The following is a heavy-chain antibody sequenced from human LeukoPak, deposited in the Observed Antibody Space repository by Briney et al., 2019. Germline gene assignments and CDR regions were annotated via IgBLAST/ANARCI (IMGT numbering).Heavy chain of an antibody. V-gene: IGHV4-59*08. CDR2: IYYSGST. Sequence: SETLSLTCTVSGGSISSYYWSWIRQPPGKGLEWIGYIYYSGSTNYNPSLKSRVTISVDTSKNQFSLKLSSVTAADTAVYYCARLGIAAAANWFDRWGQGTLVTVSS. D-gene: IGHD6-13*01. CDR1: GGSISSYY. J-gene: IGHJ5*02. CDR3: ARLGIAAAANWFDR.